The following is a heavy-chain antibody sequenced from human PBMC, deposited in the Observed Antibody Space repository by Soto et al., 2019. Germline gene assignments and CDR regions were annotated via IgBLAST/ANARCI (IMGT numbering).Heavy chain of an antibody. Sequence: EVQVVESGGGLVQPGGSLRLSCVASGFNFSDHYMDWVRQAPGKGLEWVGRTRNKRTRYTTEYAASVKGRFTSSRDDSKHSLYLQMNSMKIDDTAVYFCARVGPLGHDAFDIWGQGTLVTVSS. CDR2: TRNKRTRYTT. CDR1: GFNFSDHY. V-gene: IGHV3-72*01. CDR3: ARVGPLGHDAFDI. D-gene: IGHD1-26*01. J-gene: IGHJ3*02.